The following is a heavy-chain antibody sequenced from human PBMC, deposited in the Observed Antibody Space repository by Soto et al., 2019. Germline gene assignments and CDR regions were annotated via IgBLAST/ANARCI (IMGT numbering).Heavy chain of an antibody. D-gene: IGHD3-10*01. CDR1: GGTFNFYS. CDR3: ATNYSSGSAHFHY. J-gene: IGHJ4*02. Sequence: QVQLVPSGAEVKKPGSSVKVSCTASGGTFNFYSISWERKAPGQGIEWVERVIPKVGMSEYAQKLQGRVTISADKLTSTAYLTLRTLRSEDRAVYYYATNYSSGSAHFHYWCQGTLVTVSS. CDR2: VIPKVGMS. V-gene: IGHV1-69*02.